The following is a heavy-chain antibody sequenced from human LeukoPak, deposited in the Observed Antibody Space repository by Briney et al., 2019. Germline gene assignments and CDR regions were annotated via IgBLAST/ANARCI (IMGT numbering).Heavy chain of an antibody. D-gene: IGHD1-7*01. CDR1: GGSISSYY. Sequence: SSETLSLTCTVSGGSISSYYWTWIRQSDGKGLEWIGRIYTSGSTEYNPSLKSRVTMSSDTSNNQFSLNLASVTAADTAVYYCAKGDLELDYWGQGILVTVSS. V-gene: IGHV4-4*07. CDR2: IYTSGST. J-gene: IGHJ4*02. CDR3: AKGDLELDY.